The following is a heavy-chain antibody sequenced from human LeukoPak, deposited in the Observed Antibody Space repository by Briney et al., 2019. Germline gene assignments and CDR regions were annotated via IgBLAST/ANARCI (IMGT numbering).Heavy chain of an antibody. Sequence: SETLSLTCAVYGGSFSGYYWSWIRQPPGKGLEWIGEINHSGSTNYNPSLKSRVTIPVDTSKNQFSLKLSSVTAADTAVYYCARGASGDCSSTSCYSRNFDYWGQGTLVTVSS. CDR2: INHSGST. CDR1: GGSFSGYY. J-gene: IGHJ4*02. CDR3: ARGASGDCSSTSCYSRNFDY. D-gene: IGHD2-2*02. V-gene: IGHV4-34*01.